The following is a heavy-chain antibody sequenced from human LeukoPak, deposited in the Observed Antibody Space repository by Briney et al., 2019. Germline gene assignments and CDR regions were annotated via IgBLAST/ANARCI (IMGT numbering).Heavy chain of an antibody. CDR1: GYTFTSYA. Sequence: ASVKVSCKASGYTFTSYAMNWVRQAPGQGLEWMGWINPKSGDPHYSQKFQGRVTMTRETSISTAYMDLTRLSSDDRAVYYCARGRRYFDWLGAFDIWGQGTMVTVSS. CDR3: ARGRRYFDWLGAFDI. CDR2: INPKSGDP. V-gene: IGHV1-2*02. D-gene: IGHD3-9*01. J-gene: IGHJ3*02.